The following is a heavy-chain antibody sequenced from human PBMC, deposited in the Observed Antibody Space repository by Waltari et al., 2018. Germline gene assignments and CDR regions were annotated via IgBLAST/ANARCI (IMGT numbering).Heavy chain of an antibody. CDR3: ARTYSSGWPLSAGGIFDY. CDR2: IYYSGST. D-gene: IGHD6-19*01. CDR1: GGSISSYY. V-gene: IGHV4-59*01. J-gene: IGHJ4*02. Sequence: QVQLQESGPGLVTPSETLSLTCTVSGGSISSYYWSWIRQPQGKGLEWIGYIYYSGSTNYNPSLKSRVTISVDTSKNQFSLKLSSVTAADTAVYYCARTYSSGWPLSAGGIFDYWGQGTLVTVSS.